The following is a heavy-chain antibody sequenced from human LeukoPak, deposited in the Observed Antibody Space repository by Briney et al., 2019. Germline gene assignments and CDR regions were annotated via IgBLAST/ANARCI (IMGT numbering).Heavy chain of an antibody. Sequence: SETLSLTCTVSGGSISSHYWSWIRQPPGKGLEWIGYIYNSGSTNYNPFLKSRVTISVDTSKNQFSLKLSSVTAADTAVYYCASLGYSYGDYWGQGTLVTVSS. D-gene: IGHD5-18*01. CDR1: GGSISSHY. CDR3: ASLGYSYGDY. J-gene: IGHJ4*02. CDR2: IYNSGST. V-gene: IGHV4-59*11.